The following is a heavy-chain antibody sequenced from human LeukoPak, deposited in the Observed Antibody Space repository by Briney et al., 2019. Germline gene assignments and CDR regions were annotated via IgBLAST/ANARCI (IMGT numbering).Heavy chain of an antibody. V-gene: IGHV3-30*18. CDR1: GFTFSSYG. CDR2: ISYDGSNK. Sequence: GGSLRLSCAAPGFTFSSYGMHWVRQAPGKGLEWVAVISYDGSNKYYADSVKGRFTISRDNSKNTLYLQMNSLRAEDTAVYYCAKDSTLWYSSSWNYWGQGTLVTVSS. J-gene: IGHJ4*02. CDR3: AKDSTLWYSSSWNY. D-gene: IGHD6-13*01.